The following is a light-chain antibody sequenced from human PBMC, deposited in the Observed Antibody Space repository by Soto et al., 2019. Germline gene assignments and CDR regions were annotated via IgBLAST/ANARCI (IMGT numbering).Light chain of an antibody. J-gene: IGLJ3*02. CDR1: SSNIGSNA. V-gene: IGLV1-44*01. CDR2: SNN. Sequence: QSVLTQPPSASGTPGQRVTISCSGSSSNIGSNAVSWYQHFPGTAPKVLIYSNNQRPSGVPDRFSGSKSGTSASLAISGLQSEDEADYYCAAWDDSLNGSWVFGGGTKLTVL. CDR3: AAWDDSLNGSWV.